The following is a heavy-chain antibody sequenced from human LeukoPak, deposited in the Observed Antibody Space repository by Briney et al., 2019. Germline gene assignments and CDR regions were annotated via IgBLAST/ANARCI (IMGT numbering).Heavy chain of an antibody. D-gene: IGHD1-1*01. CDR2: ISSSSSTI. Sequence: HPGGSLRLSCAASGFTFSSYSMNWVRQAPGKGLEWVSYISSSSSTIYYADSVKGRFTISRDNAKNSLYLQMNSLRAEDTAVYYCARGWSLFDYWGQGTLVTVSS. CDR3: ARGWSLFDY. V-gene: IGHV3-48*01. CDR1: GFTFSSYS. J-gene: IGHJ4*02.